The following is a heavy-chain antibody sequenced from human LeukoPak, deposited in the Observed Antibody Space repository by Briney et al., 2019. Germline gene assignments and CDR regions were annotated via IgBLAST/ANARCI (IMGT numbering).Heavy chain of an antibody. Sequence: GGSLRLSCAASGVTFTSYAMSWVRQAPGKGLEWVSATSGSGGSTYYADSVKGWFTISRDNSKNTLHLQMNSLRAEDTAVYYCAKAAGDGRWYFDLWGRGTLVSASS. V-gene: IGHV3-23*01. CDR2: TSGSGGST. D-gene: IGHD6-13*01. J-gene: IGHJ2*01. CDR1: GVTFTSYA. CDR3: AKAAGDGRWYFDL.